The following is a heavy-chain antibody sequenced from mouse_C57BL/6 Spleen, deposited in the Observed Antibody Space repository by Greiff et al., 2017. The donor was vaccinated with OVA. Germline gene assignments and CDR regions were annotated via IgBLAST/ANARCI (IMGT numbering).Heavy chain of an antibody. J-gene: IGHJ2*01. D-gene: IGHD2-14*01. Sequence: QVQLQQSGPELVKPGASVKISCKASGYAFSSSWMNWVKQRPGKGLEWIGRIYPGDGDTNYNGKFKGKATLTADKSSSTAYMQLSSLTSEDSAVYFCALGTTGFDYWGQGTTLTVSS. V-gene: IGHV1-82*01. CDR3: ALGTTGFDY. CDR1: GYAFSSSW. CDR2: IYPGDGDT.